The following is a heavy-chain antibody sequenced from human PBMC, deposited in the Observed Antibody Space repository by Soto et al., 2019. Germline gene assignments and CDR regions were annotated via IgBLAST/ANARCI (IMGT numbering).Heavy chain of an antibody. Sequence: EVQLVESGGGLVQPGGSLRLSCAASGFTFGSYPMHWVRQAPGKGLEYVSAISTNRDSTFYANSVKGRFTISRDNSKNTLYLQMGSLRAEDMGVYYCPRVGMSRPRWVFDYWGQGTLVTASS. CDR1: GFTFGSYP. CDR3: PRVGMSRPRWVFDY. V-gene: IGHV3-64*01. CDR2: ISTNRDST. J-gene: IGHJ4*02. D-gene: IGHD1-26*01.